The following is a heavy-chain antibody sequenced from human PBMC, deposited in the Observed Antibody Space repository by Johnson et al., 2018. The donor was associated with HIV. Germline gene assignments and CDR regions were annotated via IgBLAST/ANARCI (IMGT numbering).Heavy chain of an antibody. D-gene: IGHD4-11*01. CDR3: AKGEAATTVTLDI. CDR1: GFTFDDYT. V-gene: IGHV3-43*01. J-gene: IGHJ3*02. CDR2: ISWDGGST. Sequence: VQLVESGGVVVQHGGSLRLSCAASGFTFDDYTMHWVRQAPGKGLEWVSLISWDGGSTYYADSVRGRVTISRDNSKNTLYLQMNSLRAEDTAVYYCAKGEAATTVTLDIWGQGTMVTVSS.